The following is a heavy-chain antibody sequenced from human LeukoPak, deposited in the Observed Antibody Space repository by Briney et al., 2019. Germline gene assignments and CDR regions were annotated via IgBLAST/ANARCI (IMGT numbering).Heavy chain of an antibody. V-gene: IGHV1-2*02. Sequence: GASVKLSCKASGYTFTGYYMHWVRQAPGQGLEWMGWINPNSGSTNYAQKFQGRVTMTRDTSISTAYMELSRLRSDDTAVYYCARGPYYGSGRRGYYFDYWGQGTLVTVSS. CDR3: ARGPYYGSGRRGYYFDY. J-gene: IGHJ4*02. D-gene: IGHD3-10*01. CDR2: INPNSGST. CDR1: GYTFTGYY.